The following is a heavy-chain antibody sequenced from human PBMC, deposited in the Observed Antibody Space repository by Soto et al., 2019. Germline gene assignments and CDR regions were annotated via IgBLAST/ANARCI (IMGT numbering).Heavy chain of an antibody. CDR2: ISGRDGNI. Sequence: QVQLVESGGGLVKPGGSLRLSCAASGFTFSDSFKSWSRQTPGKVLEWLSYISGRDGNIYYADSVRRRFTISRDNAKNSVYRQMNSLRAEDRAVYYCAGDQGPNGMAVWGKGTTVTVSP. J-gene: IGHJ6*04. CDR3: AGDQGPNGMAV. CDR1: GFTFSDSF. V-gene: IGHV3-11*01.